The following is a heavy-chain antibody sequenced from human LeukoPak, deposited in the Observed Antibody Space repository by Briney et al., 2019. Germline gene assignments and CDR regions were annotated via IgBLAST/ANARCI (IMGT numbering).Heavy chain of an antibody. Sequence: NPSETLSLTCTDSGGSISSSSYYWGWIRQPPGKGLEWIGSIYYSGSTYYNPSLKSRVTISVDTSTNQFSLKLSSVTAADTAVYYCATDGWLPPLDYWCQGTLVTVSS. V-gene: IGHV4-39*07. CDR2: IYYSGST. CDR1: GGSISSSSYY. J-gene: IGHJ4*02. CDR3: ATDGWLPPLDY. D-gene: IGHD5-18*01.